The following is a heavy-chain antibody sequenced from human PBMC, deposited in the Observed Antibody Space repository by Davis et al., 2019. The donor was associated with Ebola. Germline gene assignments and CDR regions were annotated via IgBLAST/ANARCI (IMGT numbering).Heavy chain of an antibody. CDR1: GFTFSSYW. V-gene: IGHV3-74*01. Sequence: GESLKISCAASGFTFSSYWMHWVRQAPGKGLVWVSRINSDGSSTSYADSVKGRFTISRDNAKNTLYLQMNSLRAEDTAVYYCARDSSGVAVAGVPYYYYYMDVWGKGTTVSVSS. J-gene: IGHJ6*03. CDR2: INSDGSST. D-gene: IGHD6-19*01. CDR3: ARDSSGVAVAGVPYYYYYMDV.